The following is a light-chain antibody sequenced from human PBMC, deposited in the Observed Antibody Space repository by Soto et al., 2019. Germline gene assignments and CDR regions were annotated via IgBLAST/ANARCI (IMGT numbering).Light chain of an antibody. CDR3: LPDYNYPRT. J-gene: IGKJ1*01. CDR1: QHNGIH. CDR2: DVY. Sequence: DMQIPQSPSCLSASVGDRGTVTGRASQHNGIHLNWYQQKQGKAPKLLIYDVYRLQTGVPSRFSGQLSGTDFTFSLNTLQPEDFETDYCLPDYNYPRTFGQGTKVDIK. V-gene: IGKV1-33*01.